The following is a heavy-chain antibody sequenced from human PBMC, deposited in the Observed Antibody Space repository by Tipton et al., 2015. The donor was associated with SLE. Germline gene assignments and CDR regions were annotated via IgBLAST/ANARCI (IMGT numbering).Heavy chain of an antibody. D-gene: IGHD1-26*01. CDR1: GFTFDDYA. J-gene: IGHJ4*02. CDR2: ISWNSGNI. CDR3: AKDASIVGATGGYFDS. Sequence: LSLTCAASGFTFDDYAMSWVRQTPGKGLEWVSGISWNSGNIGYADSVKGRFTISRDNVKNSLSLQMNSLRAEDTALYYCAKDASIVGATGGYFDSWGLGTLVTVSS. V-gene: IGHV3-9*01.